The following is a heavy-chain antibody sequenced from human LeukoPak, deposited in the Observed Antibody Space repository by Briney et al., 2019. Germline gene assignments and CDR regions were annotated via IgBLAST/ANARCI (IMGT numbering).Heavy chain of an antibody. CDR2: ISAYNGNT. D-gene: IGHD1-1*01. J-gene: IGHJ3*02. Sequence: ASVKVSCKASGYTFTSYGISWVRQAPGQGLEWMGWISAYNGNTNYAQKLQGRVTTTTDTSTSTAYMELRSLRSVDTAVYYCARGTTGTTFGGAFDIWGQGTMVTVSS. CDR1: GYTFTSYG. CDR3: ARGTTGTTFGGAFDI. V-gene: IGHV1-18*01.